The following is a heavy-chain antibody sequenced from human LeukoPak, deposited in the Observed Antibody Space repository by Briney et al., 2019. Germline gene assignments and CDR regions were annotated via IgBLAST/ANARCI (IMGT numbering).Heavy chain of an antibody. D-gene: IGHD6-25*01. CDR3: ARDPPRAAWVFDY. J-gene: IGHJ4*02. CDR1: GFTVSSYG. CDR2: FSATDGSA. Sequence: GSLRLSCAASGFTVSSYGMTWVRQAPGKGLEWVSAFSATDGSAQYAESVRGRFTISRDNSKNTLYLQMNSLRAEDTAVYYCARDPPRAAWVFDYWGQGTLVSVSS. V-gene: IGHV3-23*01.